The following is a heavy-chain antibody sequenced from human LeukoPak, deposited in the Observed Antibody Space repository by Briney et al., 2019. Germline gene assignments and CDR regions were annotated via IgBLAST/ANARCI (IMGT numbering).Heavy chain of an antibody. V-gene: IGHV1-18*01. CDR2: ISAYNGNT. D-gene: IGHD6-13*01. CDR1: GYTFTSYV. CDR3: TRVHDLYRSSWYYFDS. J-gene: IGHJ4*02. Sequence: ASVKVSCKASGYTFTSYVISWVRQSPGQGLEWLGWISAYNGNTDYAPKLQGRVTMTTATSTSTAYMWLWSRTSDDPAVYPCTRVHDLYRSSWYYFDSWGQGTLVTVSS.